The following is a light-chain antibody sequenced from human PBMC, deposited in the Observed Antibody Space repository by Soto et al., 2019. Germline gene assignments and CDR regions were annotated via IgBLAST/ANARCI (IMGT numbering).Light chain of an antibody. CDR2: GVS. CDR3: SSYKTSSTVVV. V-gene: IGLV2-14*01. Sequence: QSALTQPASVSGSPGQSITISCTGTSSDIGGYNYVSWYQQYPGKAPKLMIFGVSDRPSGVSNRFSGSKSGTTASLTISGLQGEDEADYYCSSYKTSSTVVVFGGGTKLTVL. J-gene: IGLJ2*01. CDR1: SSDIGGYNY.